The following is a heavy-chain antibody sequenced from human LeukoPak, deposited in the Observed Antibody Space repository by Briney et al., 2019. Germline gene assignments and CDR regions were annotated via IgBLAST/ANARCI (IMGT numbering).Heavy chain of an antibody. CDR3: ARRRADWVAFDI. CDR2: VYYSGST. CDR1: GGAISSSNFY. Sequence: ASETLSLTCTVSGGAISSSNFYWGWIRQPPGKGLEWIGSVYYSGSTYYNPSLQSRVTISEDTSKNQFSLKLTSVTAADTAVYSCARRRADWVAFDIWGQGTMFTVSS. D-gene: IGHD2-21*01. J-gene: IGHJ3*02. V-gene: IGHV4-39*01.